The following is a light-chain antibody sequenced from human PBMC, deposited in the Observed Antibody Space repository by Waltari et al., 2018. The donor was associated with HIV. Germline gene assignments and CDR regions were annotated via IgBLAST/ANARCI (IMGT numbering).Light chain of an antibody. V-gene: IGKV3-15*01. Sequence: EIVMTQSPATLSVSPGERATLSCRASQNVFSHVAWYQQKPGQAPRLLIYDASTRATGIPARFSGSGSGTEFTLTINSLQPDDLATYYCQQYNNYPRTFGQGTKVEI. CDR1: QNVFSH. CDR2: DAS. CDR3: QQYNNYPRT. J-gene: IGKJ1*01.